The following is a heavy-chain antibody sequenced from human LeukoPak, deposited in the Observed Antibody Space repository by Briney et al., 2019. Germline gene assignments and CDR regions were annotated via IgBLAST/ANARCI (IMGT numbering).Heavy chain of an antibody. D-gene: IGHD3-3*01. V-gene: IGHV4-39*07. CDR2: IYYSGST. CDR1: GGSISSSSYY. Sequence: KPSETLSLTCTVSGGSISSSSYYWGWIRQPPGKGLEWIGSIYYSGSTYYNPSLKSRVTISVDTSKNQLSLKLSSVTAADTAVYYCARVESGYSFRHYYYYMDVWGKGTTVTVSS. CDR3: ARVESGYSFRHYYYYMDV. J-gene: IGHJ6*03.